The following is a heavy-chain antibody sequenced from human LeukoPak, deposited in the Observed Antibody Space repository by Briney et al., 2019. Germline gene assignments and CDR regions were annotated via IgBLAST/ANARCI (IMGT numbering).Heavy chain of an antibody. V-gene: IGHV4-59*01. Sequence: PSETLSLTCTVSGGSINGYSWTWIRQPPGKGLEWIGYMHYSGSTNYNPSLKSRVTISVDTSKNQFSLKLRSVTAADTAVYYCARAGQCGGDCYSLDYWGQGTLVTVSS. J-gene: IGHJ4*02. CDR2: MHYSGST. CDR3: ARAGQCGGDCYSLDY. CDR1: GGSINGYS. D-gene: IGHD2-21*02.